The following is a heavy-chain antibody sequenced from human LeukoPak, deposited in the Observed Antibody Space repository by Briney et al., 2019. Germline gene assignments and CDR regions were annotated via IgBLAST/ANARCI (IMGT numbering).Heavy chain of an antibody. CDR3: ASAREYCGSAECYEYFQY. V-gene: IGHV3-53*01. D-gene: IGHD2-21*01. Sequence: GGSLRLSCAASGFTVGTNSMTWVRLSPGKGLEWVSVIYSGGSTYYADSVNGRFTISRDNSRNTLFLQMNSLRAEDTALYYCASAREYCGSAECYEYFQYWGQGTLVTVSS. CDR2: IYSGGST. CDR1: GFTVGTNS. J-gene: IGHJ1*01.